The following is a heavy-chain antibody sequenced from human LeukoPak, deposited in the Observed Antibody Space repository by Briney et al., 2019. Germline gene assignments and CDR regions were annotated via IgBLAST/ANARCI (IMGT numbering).Heavy chain of an antibody. CDR2: INPNSGGT. CDR3: ATDPVVIYAFDI. Sequence: ASVKVSCKASGGTFSSYAISWVRQAPGQGLEWMGWINPNSGGTNYAQKFQGRVTITADKSTSTAYMELSSLRSEDTAVYYCATDPVVIYAFDIWGQGTMVTVSS. V-gene: IGHV1-69*10. CDR1: GGTFSSYA. D-gene: IGHD4-23*01. J-gene: IGHJ3*02.